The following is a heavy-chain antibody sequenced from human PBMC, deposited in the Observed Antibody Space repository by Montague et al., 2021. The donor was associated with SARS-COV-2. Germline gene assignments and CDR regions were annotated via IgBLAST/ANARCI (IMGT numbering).Heavy chain of an antibody. CDR3: ARDRTLRHIMIVVENVFDI. CDR2: TYYRSKWYN. Sequence: CAISGDSVSRNSAAWNWIRQSPSRGLEWLGRTYYRSKWYNDYAVSVKSRITINPDTSKNQFSLKLSSVTAADTAVYYCARDRTLRHIMIVVENVFDIWGQGTMVTVSS. J-gene: IGHJ3*02. CDR1: GDSVSRNSAA. D-gene: IGHD3-22*01. V-gene: IGHV6-1*01.